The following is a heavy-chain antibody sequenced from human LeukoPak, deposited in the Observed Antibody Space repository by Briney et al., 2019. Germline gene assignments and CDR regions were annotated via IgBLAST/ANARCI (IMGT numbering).Heavy chain of an antibody. CDR3: ARLLRPGGRKGDAFDI. Sequence: SETPSLTCTVSGGSISGHHWTWIRQPPGTGLEWIGYFYDSGDFNYNPSLKSRVTIWMDMSNNQFSLTMSSVTAADTAMYYCARLLRPGGRKGDAFDIWGQGTLVTVFS. CDR2: FYDSGDF. V-gene: IGHV4-59*08. D-gene: IGHD1-26*01. CDR1: GGSISGHH. J-gene: IGHJ3*02.